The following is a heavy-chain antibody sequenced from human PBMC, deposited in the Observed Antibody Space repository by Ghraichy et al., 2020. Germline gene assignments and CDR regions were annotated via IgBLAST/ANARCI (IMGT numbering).Heavy chain of an antibody. D-gene: IGHD6-6*01. V-gene: IGHV4-34*01. Sequence: SETLSLSCAVSGGSFSGHRWSWTRQPPGKGLEWIGEINHSGNTNYNPSLKSRVTISVDTSKNQFSLKLTSLTAADTAVYYCAGRRAAPTYWFFDLWGRGTPITVSS. CDR2: INHSGNT. CDR3: AGRRAAPTYWFFDL. CDR1: GGSFSGHR. J-gene: IGHJ2*01.